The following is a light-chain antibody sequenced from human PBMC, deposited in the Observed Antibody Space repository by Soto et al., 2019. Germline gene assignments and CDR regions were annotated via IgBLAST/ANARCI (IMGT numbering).Light chain of an antibody. Sequence: EIVMTQSPATLSVSPGERATLSCRASQSVSSNLAWYQQKPGQAPRLLIYGASTRATGIPARFGGSGSGTDFTLTISRLQPEDFAVYYCQQYNNWPFTFGPGTKVDI. CDR3: QQYNNWPFT. J-gene: IGKJ3*01. CDR1: QSVSSN. V-gene: IGKV3-15*01. CDR2: GAS.